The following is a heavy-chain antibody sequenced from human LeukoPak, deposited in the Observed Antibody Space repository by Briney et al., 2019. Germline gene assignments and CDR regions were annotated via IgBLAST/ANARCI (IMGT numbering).Heavy chain of an antibody. D-gene: IGHD7-27*01. V-gene: IGHV4-39*07. Sequence: KASETLSLTCTVSGDFISSNFYWGWIRQPPGKGLEWIGSLHYRGSTYYNWSLKSRVTMSLDTSKNQFSLKLSSVTAADTAVYYCARQNWGLSGLGYYYYMDVWGKGTTVTVSS. CDR2: LHYRGST. CDR3: ARQNWGLSGLGYYYYMDV. CDR1: GDFISSNFY. J-gene: IGHJ6*03.